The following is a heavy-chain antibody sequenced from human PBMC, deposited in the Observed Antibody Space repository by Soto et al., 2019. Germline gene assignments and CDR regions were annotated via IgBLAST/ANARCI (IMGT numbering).Heavy chain of an antibody. V-gene: IGHV3-48*01. J-gene: IGHJ4*02. Sequence: DVQLVESGGDLVQPGGSLRLSCAASGFTFTKYAMNWVRQAPGRGLEWVSYINSAGTTVYYADSVKGRFTISRDNVKSSLHLEINSLRVEDTAVYYCATGWAYDIWIGYSASFEYWGQGSLVTVSS. CDR1: GFTFTKYA. CDR3: ATGWAYDIWIGYSASFEY. D-gene: IGHD3-3*01. CDR2: INSAGTTV.